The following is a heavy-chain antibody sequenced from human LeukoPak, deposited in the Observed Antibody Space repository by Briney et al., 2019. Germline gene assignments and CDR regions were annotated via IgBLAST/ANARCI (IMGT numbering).Heavy chain of an antibody. CDR2: ISHSGTT. J-gene: IGHJ4*02. Sequence: SETLSLTCAVSGGSVTSVNWWTWVRQPPGKGLEWIGEISHSGTTNFNPSLKSRVTISVDKSKNQFSLKLTSVTAADTAMYYCARGYSSGTDWGQGTLVTVSS. CDR3: ARGYSSGTD. V-gene: IGHV4-4*02. CDR1: GGSVTSVNW. D-gene: IGHD5-18*01.